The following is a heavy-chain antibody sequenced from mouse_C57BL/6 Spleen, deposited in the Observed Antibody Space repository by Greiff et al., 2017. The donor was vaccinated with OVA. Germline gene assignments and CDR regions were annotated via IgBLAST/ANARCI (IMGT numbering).Heavy chain of an antibody. Sequence: EVNVVESGGGLVQSGRSLRLSCATSGFTFSDFYMEWVRQAPGKGLEWIAASRNKANDYTTEYSASVKGRFIVSRDTSQSILYLQMNALRAEDTAIYYCARDAEDWDEAWFAYWGQGTLVTVSA. V-gene: IGHV7-1*01. CDR1: GFTFSDFY. CDR3: ARDAEDWDEAWFAY. J-gene: IGHJ3*01. D-gene: IGHD4-1*01. CDR2: SRNKANDYTT.